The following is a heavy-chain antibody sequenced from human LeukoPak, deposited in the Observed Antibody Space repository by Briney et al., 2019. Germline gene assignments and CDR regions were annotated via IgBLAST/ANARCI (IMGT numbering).Heavy chain of an antibody. CDR1: GFTFSSYS. CDR3: ARDSNHDAFDI. Sequence: PGGSLRLSCAASGFTFSSYSMNWVRQAPGKGLEWVSYISSSSSTIYYADSVKGRFTISRDNAKNSLYLQMNRLRAEDTAVYYCARDSNHDAFDIWGQGTMVTVSS. CDR2: ISSSSSTI. D-gene: IGHD1-14*01. J-gene: IGHJ3*02. V-gene: IGHV3-48*01.